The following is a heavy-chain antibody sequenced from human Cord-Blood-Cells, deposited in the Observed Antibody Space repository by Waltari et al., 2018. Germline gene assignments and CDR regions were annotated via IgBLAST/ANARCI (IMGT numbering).Heavy chain of an antibody. CDR2: MDPNSGNT. D-gene: IGHD6-13*01. J-gene: IGHJ4*02. Sequence: QVQLVQSGAEVKKPGASVKVSCKASGYTFTSYDINWVRQATGQGLEWMGWMDPNSGNTGYPQKFQGSGTMTRNTSKSTAYMGLTSLRSEDTAVYYCARQSPGIAAAGPGFDYWGQGTLVTVAS. CDR1: GYTFTSYD. CDR3: ARQSPGIAAAGPGFDY. V-gene: IGHV1-8*01.